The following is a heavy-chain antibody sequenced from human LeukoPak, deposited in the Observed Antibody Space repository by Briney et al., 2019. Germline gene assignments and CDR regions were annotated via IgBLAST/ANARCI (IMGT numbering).Heavy chain of an antibody. Sequence: PGRSLRLSCAASGYNFNDYAMHWVRQAPDKGLEWVAAIWYDGSNKYYADSVKGRFTISRDNSKSTLYLQMGSLRAEDTAVYYCAKDNDLWNSHHRGRGLDYWGQGTLVAVSS. D-gene: IGHD3-3*01. J-gene: IGHJ4*02. V-gene: IGHV3-33*06. CDR2: IWYDGSNK. CDR3: AKDNDLWNSHHRGRGLDY. CDR1: GYNFNDYA.